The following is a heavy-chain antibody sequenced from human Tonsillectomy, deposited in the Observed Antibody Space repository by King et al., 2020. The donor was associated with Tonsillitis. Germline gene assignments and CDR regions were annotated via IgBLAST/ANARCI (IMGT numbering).Heavy chain of an antibody. V-gene: IGHV1-18*01. J-gene: IGHJ4*02. CDR2: ISPYDGKT. D-gene: IGHD3-22*01. CDR1: GYTFRNYG. Sequence: QLVQSGAEMKKPGASVKISCKPSGYTFRNYGLGWVRQAPGQGLEWMGWISPYDGKTKYVQKVQGRVIMTTDTSTSTAYMELRSLGSDDTAVYSCARDRSNCDRSGYPYWGQGTLVTVAA. CDR3: ARDRSNCDRSGYPY.